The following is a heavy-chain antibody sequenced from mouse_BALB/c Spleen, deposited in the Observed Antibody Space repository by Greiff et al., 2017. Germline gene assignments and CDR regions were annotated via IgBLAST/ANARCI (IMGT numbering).Heavy chain of an antibody. J-gene: IGHJ4*01. CDR3: ARYDYDDYYAMDY. CDR2: ISSGSSTI. CDR1: GFTFSSFG. D-gene: IGHD2-4*01. V-gene: IGHV5-17*02. Sequence: DVQLQESGGGLVQPGGSRKLSCAASGFTFSSFGMHWVRQAPEKGLEWVAYISSGSSTIYYADTVKGRFTISRDNPKNTLFLQMTSLRSEDTAMYYCARYDYDDYYAMDYWGQGTSVTVSS.